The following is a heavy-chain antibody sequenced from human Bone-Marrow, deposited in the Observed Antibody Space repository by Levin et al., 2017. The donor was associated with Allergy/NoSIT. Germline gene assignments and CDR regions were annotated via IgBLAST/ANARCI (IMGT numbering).Heavy chain of an antibody. Sequence: GGSLRLSCAASGFTFSIYAMHWVRQAPGKGLEWVAVISYDGSIQYYADSVKGRFTISRDNSKNTLYLQMNSLSAEDTAVYYCATGDYYGSGRHLYYFGHWGQGTLVSVSS. D-gene: IGHD3-10*01. CDR1: GFTFSIYA. J-gene: IGHJ4*02. CDR2: ISYDGSIQ. V-gene: IGHV3-30-3*01. CDR3: ATGDYYGSGRHLYYFGH.